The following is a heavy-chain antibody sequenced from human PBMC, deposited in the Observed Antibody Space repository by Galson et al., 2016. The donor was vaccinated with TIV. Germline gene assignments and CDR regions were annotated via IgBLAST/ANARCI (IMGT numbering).Heavy chain of an antibody. J-gene: IGHJ4*02. CDR1: GFTFSSYA. D-gene: IGHD3-22*01. Sequence: SLRLSCAASGFTFSSYAMNWVRQAPGKGLEWVAVISYDGTNKYYADSVKGRFTISRDNSKNTLDLQMNSLRAEDTAVYYCARSPSRGYYWSIDYWGQGTLVTVSS. V-gene: IGHV3-30*04. CDR3: ARSPSRGYYWSIDY. CDR2: ISYDGTNK.